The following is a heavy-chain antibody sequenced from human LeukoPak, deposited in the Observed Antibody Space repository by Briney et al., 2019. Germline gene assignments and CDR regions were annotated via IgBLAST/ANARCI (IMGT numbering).Heavy chain of an antibody. J-gene: IGHJ4*02. D-gene: IGHD2-15*01. CDR3: ARASAQWSDY. CDR1: DYTFTNYG. V-gene: IGHV1-18*01. Sequence: GASVTVSCKASDYTFTNYGTSWMRQAPGQGLEWMGWISAYNGNTKYAQKFQGRVTLTTDTSTSTAYMELRSLRSDDTAIYYCARASAQWSDYWGQGTLVTVSS. CDR2: ISAYNGNT.